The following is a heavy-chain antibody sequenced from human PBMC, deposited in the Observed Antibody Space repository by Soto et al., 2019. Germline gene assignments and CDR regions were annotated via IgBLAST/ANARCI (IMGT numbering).Heavy chain of an antibody. CDR3: ARAKVRKTMIHYGMDV. CDR1: GYTFTSYA. J-gene: IGHJ6*02. CDR2: INTNTGNP. V-gene: IGHV7-4-1*01. Sequence: ASVKVSCKASGYTFTSYAMNWVRQAPGQGLEWMGWINTNTGNPTYAQGFTGRFVFSLDTSVSTAYLQICSLKAEDTAVYYCARAKVRKTMIHYGMDVWGQGTTVTVSS. D-gene: IGHD3-22*01.